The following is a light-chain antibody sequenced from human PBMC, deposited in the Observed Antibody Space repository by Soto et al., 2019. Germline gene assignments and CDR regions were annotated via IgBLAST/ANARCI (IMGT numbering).Light chain of an antibody. CDR1: SSNIGAGYD. Sequence: SLLPQPPSVSGAPGQRVTISCPGSSSNIGAGYDVHWYLQLPGTAPKLLIYGNTNRPSGVPDRFSGSKSGSSASLAITGLQAEDEADYYCQSHDSSLHASVFGTGTKVTVL. J-gene: IGLJ1*01. V-gene: IGLV1-40*01. CDR2: GNT. CDR3: QSHDSSLHASV.